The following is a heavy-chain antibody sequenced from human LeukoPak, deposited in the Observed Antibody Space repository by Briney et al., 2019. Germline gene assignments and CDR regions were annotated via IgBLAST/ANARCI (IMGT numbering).Heavy chain of an antibody. D-gene: IGHD6-13*01. CDR3: ARIKYNSNWWEAFDI. CDR2: IKQDGSEK. J-gene: IGHJ3*02. V-gene: IGHV3-7*04. Sequence: SGGSLRLSCAASGFTFSSYWMSWVRQAPGKGLEGVANIKQDGSEKYYVDSVKGRFTISRDNAKNSLYLQMNSLRAEDTAVYYCARIKYNSNWWEAFDIWGQGTMVTVSS. CDR1: GFTFSSYW.